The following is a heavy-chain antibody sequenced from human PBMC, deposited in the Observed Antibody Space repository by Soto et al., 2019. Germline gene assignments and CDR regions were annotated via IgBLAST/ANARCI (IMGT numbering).Heavy chain of an antibody. CDR3: ARAREPEYSSSIFFDY. D-gene: IGHD6-6*01. CDR1: GFTFSSYA. CDR2: IRTSVGDT. J-gene: IGHJ4*01. V-gene: IGHV3-23*01. Sequence: PGGSLRLSCAASGFTFSSYAMNWVRQAPGKGLEWVSTIRTSVGDTYYAASVKGRFTISRDISENKIFLELNGLTVDDTAVYYCARAREPEYSSSIFFDYWGRGTVVTVSS.